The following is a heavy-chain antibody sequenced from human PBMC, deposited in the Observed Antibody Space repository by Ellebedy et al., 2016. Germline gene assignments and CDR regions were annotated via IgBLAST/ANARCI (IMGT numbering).Heavy chain of an antibody. V-gene: IGHV4-39*02. Sequence: SETLSLXXTVSGGSISSSSYYWGWIRQPPGKGLEWIGSIYYSGTTYYNPSLKSRATISVDTSKNQFSLNLSSVTAADTAVYYCVREPYIWGSCRYIDFWGQGTLVTVSS. CDR2: IYYSGTT. J-gene: IGHJ4*02. CDR1: GGSISSSSYY. CDR3: VREPYIWGSCRYIDF. D-gene: IGHD3-16*02.